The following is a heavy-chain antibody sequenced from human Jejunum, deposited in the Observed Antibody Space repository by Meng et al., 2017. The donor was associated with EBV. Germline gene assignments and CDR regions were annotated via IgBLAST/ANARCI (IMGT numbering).Heavy chain of an antibody. CDR2: INHSGST. CDR1: GGFFSGYY. V-gene: IGHV4-34*01. CDR3: AREARSSGYHPGMGP. Sequence: QVQLQQWGAGLLKTSETLSLTCAVYGGFFSGYYWSWIRQPPGKGLEWIGEINHSGSTNYNPSLKSRVTISVDTSKNQFSLKLSSVTAADTAVYYCAREARSSGYHPGMGPWGQGTLVTVSS. D-gene: IGHD3-22*01. J-gene: IGHJ5*02.